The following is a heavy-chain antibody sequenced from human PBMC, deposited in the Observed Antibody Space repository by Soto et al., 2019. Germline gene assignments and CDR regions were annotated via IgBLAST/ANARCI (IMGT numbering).Heavy chain of an antibody. V-gene: IGHV3-53*01. Sequence: MGLEWVSVIYSGGSTYYADSVKGRFTISRDNSKNTLYLQMKSLRAEDTVVYYCAKDGGYAYYDSSGYYFGYWGQGTLVTVSS. CDR3: AKDGGYAYYDSSGYYFGY. J-gene: IGHJ4*02. D-gene: IGHD3-22*01. CDR2: IYSGGST.